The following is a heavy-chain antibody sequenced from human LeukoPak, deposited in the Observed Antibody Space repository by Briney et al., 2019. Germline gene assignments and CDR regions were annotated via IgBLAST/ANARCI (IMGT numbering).Heavy chain of an antibody. CDR1: GFTFSSYW. CDR2: INSDGSST. V-gene: IGHV3-74*01. Sequence: SGGSLRLSCEASGFTFSSYWMYWVRQVPGKGLVWVSRINSDGSSTNYADSVKGRFTISRDNAKNTLYLQMNSLRPEDTAVYYCGRQYRTSVGLRYLDNWGQGTLVTVSS. J-gene: IGHJ4*02. CDR3: GRQYRTSVGLRYLDN. D-gene: IGHD1-14*01.